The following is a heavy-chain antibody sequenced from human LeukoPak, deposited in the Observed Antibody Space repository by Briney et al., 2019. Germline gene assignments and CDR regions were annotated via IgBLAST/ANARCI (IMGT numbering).Heavy chain of an antibody. Sequence: GGSLRLSCTASGLTFGDYAMSWVRQGPGKGLEWVGFIRSKAYGGTTEYAASVKDRFTISRDDSKSIAYLQMNSLITEDTAVYYCTRVATVNREEYWGQGTLVTVSS. D-gene: IGHD5-12*01. CDR2: IRSKAYGGTT. J-gene: IGHJ4*02. CDR1: GLTFGDYA. V-gene: IGHV3-49*04. CDR3: TRVATVNREEY.